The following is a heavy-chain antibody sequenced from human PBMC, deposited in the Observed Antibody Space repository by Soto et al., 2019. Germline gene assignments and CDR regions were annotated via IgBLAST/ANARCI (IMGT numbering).Heavy chain of an antibody. CDR2: INSDGSST. CDR1: GFTFSSYW. CDR3: VRGEGGWETY. Sequence: EVQLMESGGGVVQPGGSLRLSCAASGFTFSSYWMHWVRQAPGKGLVWVSRINSDGSSTTYADSVKGRFTISRDNAKNTLYLQMNRQRAEDTAVYYCVRGEGGWETYWGQGTLVTVSS. J-gene: IGHJ4*02. V-gene: IGHV3-74*01. D-gene: IGHD6-19*01.